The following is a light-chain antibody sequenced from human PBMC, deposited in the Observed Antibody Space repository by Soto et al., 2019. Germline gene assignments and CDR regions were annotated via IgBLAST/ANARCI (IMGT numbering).Light chain of an antibody. CDR3: QNHGTT. V-gene: IGKV3-20*01. Sequence: FVLTQSPGNLSLSPGERVTLSCKVSQSVTNSELALYQQKPGQAPRLLIYAASSRATGIPDRFSGGGSGTDFTLTISRLEPEDSAVYYCQNHGTTFGQGTKVDIK. CDR2: AAS. CDR1: QSVTNSE. J-gene: IGKJ1*01.